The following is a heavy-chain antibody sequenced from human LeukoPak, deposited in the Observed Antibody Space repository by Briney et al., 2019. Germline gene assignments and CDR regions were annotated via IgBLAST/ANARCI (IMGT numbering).Heavy chain of an antibody. Sequence: GASVKVSCKASGGTFRSYSISWVRQAPGQGLEWMGGIIPVSGTPNYAQKFQDRVTITADESTSTAYMELSSLRSEDTAVYYCARGRLYYYDRGPVGYWGQGTLVTVSS. J-gene: IGHJ4*02. V-gene: IGHV1-69*13. CDR3: ARGRLYYYDRGPVGY. D-gene: IGHD3-22*01. CDR1: GGTFRSYS. CDR2: IIPVSGTP.